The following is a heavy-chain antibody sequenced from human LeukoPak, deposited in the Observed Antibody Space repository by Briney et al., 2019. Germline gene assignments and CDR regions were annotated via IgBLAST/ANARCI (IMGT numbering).Heavy chain of an antibody. D-gene: IGHD5-18*01. V-gene: IGHV4-34*01. Sequence: KTSETLSLTCAVYGGSFSGYYWSWIRQPPGKGLEWIGEINHSGSTNYNPSLKSRVTISVDTSKNQFSLKLSSVTAADTAVYYCARVPREYSYGPSFDYWGQGTLVTVSS. CDR3: ARVPREYSYGPSFDY. CDR2: INHSGST. J-gene: IGHJ4*02. CDR1: GGSFSGYY.